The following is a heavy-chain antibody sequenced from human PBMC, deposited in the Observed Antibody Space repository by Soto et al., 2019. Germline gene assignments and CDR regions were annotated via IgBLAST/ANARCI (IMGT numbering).Heavy chain of an antibody. CDR3: AEGCSGPYCYFLVN. CDR2: ISNDGNNK. D-gene: IGHD5-12*01. V-gene: IGHV3-30*03. J-gene: IGHJ4*02. CDR1: GFSFNNYG. Sequence: QVQLVESGGGVVQPGRSLRLSCAASGFSFNNYGMHWVRQAPGKGLEWVAIISNDGNNKNYLDSVKGRFTISRDNSENTLYLQMNSLRPEDTAVYFCAEGCSGPYCYFLVNWGQGTLVTVSS.